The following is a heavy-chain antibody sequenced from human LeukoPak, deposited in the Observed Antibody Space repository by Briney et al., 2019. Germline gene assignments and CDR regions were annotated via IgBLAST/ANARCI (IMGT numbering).Heavy chain of an antibody. CDR1: GFTFDDYA. V-gene: IGHV3-9*01. D-gene: IGHD3-22*01. Sequence: PGRSLRLSCAASGFTFDDYAMHWVRQAPGKGLEWVSGISWNSGSIGYADSVKGRFTISRDNAKNSLYLQMNSLRAEDTAVYYCASIGGRYYYDSSGRDYWGQGTLVTVSS. CDR2: ISWNSGSI. J-gene: IGHJ4*02. CDR3: ASIGGRYYYDSSGRDY.